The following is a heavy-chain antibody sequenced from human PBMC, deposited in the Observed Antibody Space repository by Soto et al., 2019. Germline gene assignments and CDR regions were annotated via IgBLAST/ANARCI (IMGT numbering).Heavy chain of an antibody. CDR1: GFTFSSYG. CDR2: IWYDGSNK. D-gene: IGHD2-2*01. V-gene: IGHV3-33*01. CDR3: ASSYCSSTSCYLFDY. Sequence: QVQLVESGGGVVQPGRSLRLSCAASGFTFSSYGMHWVRQAPGKGLEWVAVIWYDGSNKYYADSVKGRFTISRDNSKNTLYLQMNSLRAEDTAVYYCASSYCSSTSCYLFDYWGQGTLVTVSS. J-gene: IGHJ4*02.